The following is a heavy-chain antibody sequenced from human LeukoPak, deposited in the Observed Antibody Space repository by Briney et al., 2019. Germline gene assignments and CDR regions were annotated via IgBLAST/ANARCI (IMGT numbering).Heavy chain of an antibody. CDR1: GYSFTSYW. CDR2: IYPGDSDT. CDR3: ARGLVATTTPYYYYGMDV. D-gene: IGHD5-12*01. V-gene: IGHV5-51*01. Sequence: GESLQISCKGSGYSFTSYWIGWVRQMPGKGLEWMGIIYPGDSDTRYSPSFQGQVTISADKSISTAYLQWSSLKASDTAMYYCARGLVATTTPYYYYGMDVWGQGTTVTVSS. J-gene: IGHJ6*02.